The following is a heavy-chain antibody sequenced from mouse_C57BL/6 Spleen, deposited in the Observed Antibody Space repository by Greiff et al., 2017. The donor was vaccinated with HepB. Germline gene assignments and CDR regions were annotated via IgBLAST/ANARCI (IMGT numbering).Heavy chain of an antibody. CDR2: ISNGGGST. Sequence: EVQLVESGGGLVQPGGSLKLSCAASGFTFSDYYMYWVRQTPEKRLEWVAYISNGGGSTYYPDTVKGRFTISRDNAKNTLYLQMSRLKSEDTAMYYCARHGYYGSSYYYAMDYWGQGTSVTVSS. CDR3: ARHGYYGSSYYYAMDY. D-gene: IGHD1-1*01. V-gene: IGHV5-12*01. J-gene: IGHJ4*01. CDR1: GFTFSDYY.